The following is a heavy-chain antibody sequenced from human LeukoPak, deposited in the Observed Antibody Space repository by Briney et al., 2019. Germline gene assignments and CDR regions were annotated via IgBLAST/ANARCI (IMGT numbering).Heavy chain of an antibody. J-gene: IGHJ4*02. Sequence: GGSLTHSCAASGYTFSSYSMNWVRQAPGKGLEWVSSISSSSSYIYYADSVKGRFTISRDNAKNSLYLQMNSLRAEDTAVYYCASIVAAAGKGGDYWGQGTMVTVSS. V-gene: IGHV3-21*01. CDR2: ISSSSSYI. CDR1: GYTFSSYS. D-gene: IGHD6-13*01. CDR3: ASIVAAAGKGGDY.